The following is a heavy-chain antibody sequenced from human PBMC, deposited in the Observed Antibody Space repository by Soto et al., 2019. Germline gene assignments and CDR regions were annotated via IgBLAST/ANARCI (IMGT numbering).Heavy chain of an antibody. CDR3: ARDQSPGTRIAVAGTHVDY. V-gene: IGHV1-46*01. Sequence: GASVKVSCKASGYTFTSYSMHWVRQAPGQGLEWMGIINPSGGSTSYAQKFQGRVTMTRDTSPSTVYMELSRLRSEDTAVYYCARDQSPGTRIAVAGTHVDYWGHGTLDTVSS. J-gene: IGHJ4*01. CDR2: INPSGGST. D-gene: IGHD6-19*01. CDR1: GYTFTSYS.